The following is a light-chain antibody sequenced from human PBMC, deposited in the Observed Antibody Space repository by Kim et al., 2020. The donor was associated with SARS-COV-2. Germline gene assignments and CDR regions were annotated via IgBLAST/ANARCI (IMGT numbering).Light chain of an antibody. Sequence: QSALTQPASVSGSPGQSITISCTGTSSDVGGCDYVSWYQQLPGKAPRLMIYDVYKRPPGVSNRFSGSKSGNTASLTISGLQAEDEADYYCSSCTSANTYFFGTGTKVTVL. CDR1: SSDVGGCDY. J-gene: IGLJ1*01. V-gene: IGLV2-14*01. CDR3: SSCTSANTYF. CDR2: DVY.